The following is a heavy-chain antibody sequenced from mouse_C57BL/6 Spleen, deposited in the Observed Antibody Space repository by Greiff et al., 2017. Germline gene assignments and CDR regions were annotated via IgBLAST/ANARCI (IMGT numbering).Heavy chain of an antibody. J-gene: IGHJ3*01. D-gene: IGHD1-1*01. CDR3: ARDGSSSFAY. V-gene: IGHV1-52*01. CDR1: GYTFTSYW. Sequence: QVQLQQPGAELVRPGSSVTLSCKASGYTFTSYWMHWVKQRPIQGLEWIGNIDPSDSETHYNQKFKDKATLTVDKSSSTAYMQLSSLTSEDSAVYYCARDGSSSFAYWGQGTLVTVSA. CDR2: IDPSDSET.